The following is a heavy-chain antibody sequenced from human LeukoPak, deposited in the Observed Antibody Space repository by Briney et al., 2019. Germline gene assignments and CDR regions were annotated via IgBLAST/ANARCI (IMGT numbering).Heavy chain of an antibody. CDR1: PGITFSDYW. V-gene: IGHV3-7*03. CDR2: IRQDGREK. D-gene: IGHD6-19*01. CDR3: VGGIGWQPDY. J-gene: IGHJ4*02. Sequence: GGSLRLSCAASPGITFSDYWMNWVRQAPGKGLEWVAIIRQDGREKLYLDSVKGRFTISRDNAKSSVYLQIKSLRAEDTAVYYCVGGIGWQPDYWGQGTLVTVSS.